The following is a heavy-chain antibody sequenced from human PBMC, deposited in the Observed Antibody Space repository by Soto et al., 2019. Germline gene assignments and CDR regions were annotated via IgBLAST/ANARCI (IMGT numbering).Heavy chain of an antibody. V-gene: IGHV3-7*01. Sequence: RGSLRLSCAASRFSFSNYWMSWVRQAPGKGLEWVANIKQDGSEKYYGDSVKGRFTISRDNAKNSLYLQMNSLRVEDTAVYYCAREMTTARPFFYYGMDVWGQGTTVTVSS. J-gene: IGHJ6*02. CDR3: AREMTTARPFFYYGMDV. CDR1: RFSFSNYW. CDR2: IKQDGSEK. D-gene: IGHD6-6*01.